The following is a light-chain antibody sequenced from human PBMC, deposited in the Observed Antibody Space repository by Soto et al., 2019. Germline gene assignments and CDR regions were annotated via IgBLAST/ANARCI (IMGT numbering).Light chain of an antibody. Sequence: QAVLTQPASVSGSPGQTITIFCTVTSSDVGSYNLVSWYQHHPGKAPKLMIYEGSKRPSGVSNRFSGSKSGNTASLTISWLQAVDEADYYCCSYAGSPNDVFRTGTKVTDL. V-gene: IGLV2-23*01. J-gene: IGLJ1*01. CDR3: CSYAGSPNDV. CDR1: SSDVGSYNL. CDR2: EGS.